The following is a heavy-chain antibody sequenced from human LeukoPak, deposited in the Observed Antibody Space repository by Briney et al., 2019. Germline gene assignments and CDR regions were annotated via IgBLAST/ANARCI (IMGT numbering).Heavy chain of an antibody. D-gene: IGHD5-24*01. V-gene: IGHV4-31*03. CDR1: GGSISSGGYY. CDR3: ARGDGYNRY. Sequence: SETLSLTCTVSGGSISSGGYYWSWIRRHPGKGLEWIGYIYYSGSTYYNPSLKSRLTISVDTSKNQFSLKLSSVTAADTAVYFCARGDGYNRYWGQGTLVTVSS. J-gene: IGHJ4*02. CDR2: IYYSGST.